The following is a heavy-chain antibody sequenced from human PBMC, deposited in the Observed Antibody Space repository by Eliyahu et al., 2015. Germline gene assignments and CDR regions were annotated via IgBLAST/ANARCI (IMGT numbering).Heavy chain of an antibody. Sequence: QVQLVQSGAEVKKPGASVKVSCKASGXTFTSYYIHWVRQAPGQGLEWMGIINPSGGSRTYAQKFQGRVIMTRDTSTSTVYMDLKRLRSEDTAVYYCAGQGGSSDFDYWGQGTLVTVSS. J-gene: IGHJ4*02. D-gene: IGHD1-26*01. CDR3: AGQGGSSDFDY. V-gene: IGHV1-46*01. CDR1: GXTFTSYY. CDR2: INPSGGSR.